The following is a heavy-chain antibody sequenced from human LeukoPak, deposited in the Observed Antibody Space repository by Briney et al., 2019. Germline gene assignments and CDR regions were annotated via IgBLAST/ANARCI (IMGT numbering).Heavy chain of an antibody. J-gene: IGHJ4*02. D-gene: IGHD3-10*01. CDR3: ARTPFGYGSGSFDY. V-gene: IGHV3-53*01. CDR1: GFTVSSNY. Sequence: GGSLRLSCAASGFTVSSNYMSWVRQAPGKGLEWVSVIYSGGSTYYADSVKGRFTISRDNSKNTLYLQMNSLRAEDTAVYYCARTPFGYGSGSFDYWGQGTLVTVSS. CDR2: IYSGGST.